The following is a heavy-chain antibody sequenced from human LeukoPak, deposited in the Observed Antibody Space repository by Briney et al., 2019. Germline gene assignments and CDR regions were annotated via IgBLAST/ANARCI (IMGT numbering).Heavy chain of an antibody. V-gene: IGHV3-74*01. CDR1: GFTFSSHW. J-gene: IGHJ4*02. CDR2: INSDGSIT. CDR3: ARWDSAGASKYYFDY. D-gene: IGHD1-26*01. Sequence: GGPLRLSCAASGFTFSSHWMQWVRQAPGKGLVWVSRINSDGSITNYADSVKGRFTISRDNAKNTLYLQMNSLRADDTAVYFCARWDSAGASKYYFDYWGQGTLVTVSP.